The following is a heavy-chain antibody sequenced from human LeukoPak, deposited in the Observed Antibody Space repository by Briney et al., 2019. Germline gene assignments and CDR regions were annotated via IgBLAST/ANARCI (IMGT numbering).Heavy chain of an antibody. CDR1: GFTFSSYA. D-gene: IGHD3-9*01. Sequence: GGPLRLSCAASGFTFSSYAMSWVRQAPGKGLEWVSAISGSGGSTYYADSVKGRFTISRDNSKNTLYLQMNSLRAEDTAVYYCAKVYFDWLTYYFDYWGQGTLVTVSS. V-gene: IGHV3-23*01. CDR3: AKVYFDWLTYYFDY. CDR2: ISGSGGST. J-gene: IGHJ4*02.